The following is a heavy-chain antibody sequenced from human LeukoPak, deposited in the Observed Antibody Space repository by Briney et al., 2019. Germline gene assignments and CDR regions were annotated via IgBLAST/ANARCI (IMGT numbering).Heavy chain of an antibody. V-gene: IGHV1-69*13. Sequence: SVKVSCKASGGTFSSYAISWVRQAPGQGLEWMGGIIPIFGTANYAQKFQGRVTITADESTSTAYMELRSLRSDDTAVYYCAREVVAGTPDYWGQGTLVTVSS. CDR2: IIPIFGTA. CDR3: AREVVAGTPDY. CDR1: GGTFSSYA. D-gene: IGHD6-19*01. J-gene: IGHJ4*02.